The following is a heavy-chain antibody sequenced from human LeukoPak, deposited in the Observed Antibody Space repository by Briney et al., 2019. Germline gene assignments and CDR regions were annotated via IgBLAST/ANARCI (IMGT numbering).Heavy chain of an antibody. D-gene: IGHD2-15*01. Sequence: GGSLRLSCAASGFTFSSYGMHWVRQAPGKGLEWGAVISYDGSNKYYADSVKGRFTISRDNSKNTLYLQMNSLRAEDTAVYYCAKVVAATVEYYYYGMDVWGQGTTVTVSS. CDR2: ISYDGSNK. V-gene: IGHV3-30*18. CDR3: AKVVAATVEYYYYGMDV. J-gene: IGHJ6*02. CDR1: GFTFSSYG.